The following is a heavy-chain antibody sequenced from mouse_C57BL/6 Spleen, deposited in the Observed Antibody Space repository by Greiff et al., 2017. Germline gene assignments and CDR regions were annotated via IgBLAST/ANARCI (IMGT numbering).Heavy chain of an antibody. D-gene: IGHD2-2*01. CDR1: GYTFTSYW. CDR3: ARSTMVTTVSHWYFDV. CDR2: IDPSDSYT. Sequence: VQLQQPGAELVKPGASVKLSCKASGYTFTSYWMQWVKQRPGQGLEWIGEIDPSDSYTNYNQKFKGKATLTVDTSSSTAYMQLSSLTSEDSAVYYCARSTMVTTVSHWYFDVWGTGTTVTVSS. J-gene: IGHJ1*03. V-gene: IGHV1-50*01.